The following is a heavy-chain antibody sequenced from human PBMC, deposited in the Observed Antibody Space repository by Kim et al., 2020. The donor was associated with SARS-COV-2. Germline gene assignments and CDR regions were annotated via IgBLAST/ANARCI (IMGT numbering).Heavy chain of an antibody. J-gene: IGHJ2*01. V-gene: IGHV4-59*01. CDR1: GGSISSYY. CDR2: IYYSGST. CDR3: ARDHREWLQYTANWYFDL. D-gene: IGHD3-3*01. Sequence: SETLSLTCTVSGGSISSYYWSWIRQPPGKGLEWIGYIYYSGSTNYNPSLKRRVTISVATSKNQFSLKLSSVTAADTAVYYCARDHREWLQYTANWYFDLWGRGTLVTVSS.